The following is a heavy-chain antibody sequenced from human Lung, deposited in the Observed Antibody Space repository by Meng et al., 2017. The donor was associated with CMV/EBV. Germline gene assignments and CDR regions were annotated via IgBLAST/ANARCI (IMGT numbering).Heavy chain of an antibody. CDR2: IYSGDSDT. CDR1: GYSFTSYW. J-gene: IGHJ4*02. V-gene: IGHV5-51*01. CDR3: ARPGTYSSGWYDY. D-gene: IGHD6-19*01. Sequence: GEXXKISCKGSGYSFTSYWIGWVRQMPGKGLEWMGIIYSGDSDTRYSPSFQGQVTISADKSISTAYLQWSSLKASDTAMYYCARPGTYSSGWYDYWGQGTLVTVSS.